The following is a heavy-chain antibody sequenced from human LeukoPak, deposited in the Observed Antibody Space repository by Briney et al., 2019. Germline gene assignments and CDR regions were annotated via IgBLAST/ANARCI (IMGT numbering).Heavy chain of an antibody. CDR1: GFTFSSYW. D-gene: IGHD1-26*01. J-gene: IGHJ4*02. CDR3: AKQWVDC. CDR2: INSDGSST. V-gene: IGHV3-74*01. Sequence: PGGSLRLSCAASGFTFSSYWMHWVRQAPGKGLVWVSRINSDGSSTIYADSVKGRLTISRDNAKNTLYLQMNSLRVEDTALYYCAKQWVDCWGQGTLVTVSS.